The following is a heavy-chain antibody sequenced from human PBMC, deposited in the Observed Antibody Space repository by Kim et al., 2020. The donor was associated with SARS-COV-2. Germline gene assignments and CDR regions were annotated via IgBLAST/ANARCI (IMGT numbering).Heavy chain of an antibody. CDR3: TTRYYDFWSGYRD. CDR2: IKSKTDGGTT. CDR1: GFTFSNAW. V-gene: IGHV3-15*01. D-gene: IGHD3-3*01. J-gene: IGHJ4*02. Sequence: GGSLRLSCAASGFTFSNAWMSWVRQAPGKGLEWVGRIKSKTDGGTTDYAAPVKGRFTISRDDSKNTLYLQMNSLKTEDTAVYYCTTRYYDFWSGYRDWGQGTLVTVSS.